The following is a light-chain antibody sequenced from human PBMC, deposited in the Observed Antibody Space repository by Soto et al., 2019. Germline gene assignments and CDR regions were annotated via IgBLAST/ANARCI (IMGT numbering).Light chain of an antibody. Sequence: DFQMTQSPSSLSASVGDRVTITCRASQSISSYLNWYQQKPGKAPKRLIYAASSLQSGVPSRFSGSGSGTDFTLTISSLQPEDFATYYCQHSYSTRWTFGQGTKVEIK. CDR1: QSISSY. J-gene: IGKJ1*01. V-gene: IGKV1-39*01. CDR2: AAS. CDR3: QHSYSTRWT.